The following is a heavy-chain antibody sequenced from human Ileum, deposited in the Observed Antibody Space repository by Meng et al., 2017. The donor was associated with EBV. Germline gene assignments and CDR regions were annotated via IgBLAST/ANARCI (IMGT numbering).Heavy chain of an antibody. CDR2: TYRRSRWYY. CDR3: ATSRIAKFDR. Sequence: QLRLKESGPGMVQPSPGLSLSGVISGDSVSSDKTSWNWIRQYPSRGLEWLGRTYRRSRWYYDYALSVKSRINISPDTSKNQVSLQLNSVTDEDTGIYYCATSRIAKFDRWGQGTLVTVSS. J-gene: IGHJ5*02. CDR1: GDSVSSDKTS. V-gene: IGHV6-1*01.